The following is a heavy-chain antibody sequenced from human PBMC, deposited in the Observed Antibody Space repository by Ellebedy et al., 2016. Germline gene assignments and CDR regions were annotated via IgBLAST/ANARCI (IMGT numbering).Heavy chain of an antibody. CDR1: GFTFSSYA. Sequence: GGSLRLSXAASGFTFSSYAMHWVRQAPGKGLEWVAVISYDGSNKYYADSVKGRFTISRDNSKNTLYLQMNSLRAEDTAVYYCAREAVAYFDYWGQGTLVTVSS. CDR2: ISYDGSNK. D-gene: IGHD4-23*01. V-gene: IGHV3-30-3*01. CDR3: AREAVAYFDY. J-gene: IGHJ4*02.